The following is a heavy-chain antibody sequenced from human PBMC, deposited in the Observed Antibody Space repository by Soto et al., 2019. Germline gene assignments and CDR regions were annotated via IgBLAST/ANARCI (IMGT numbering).Heavy chain of an antibody. CDR3: ARPFDTSGWYDH. Sequence: GESLKISCNGSGYSFTSYWIAWVRQMPGKGLECMGIIYPGDSDTRYSPSFEGQVTISADKSIKTAYLQWSSLKASDSAMYYCARPFDTSGWYDHWGQGTLVTVSS. J-gene: IGHJ5*02. CDR2: IYPGDSDT. V-gene: IGHV5-51*01. D-gene: IGHD1-1*01. CDR1: GYSFTSYW.